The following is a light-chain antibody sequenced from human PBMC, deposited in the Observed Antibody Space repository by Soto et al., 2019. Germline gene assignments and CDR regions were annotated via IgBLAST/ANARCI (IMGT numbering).Light chain of an antibody. V-gene: IGKV3-20*01. CDR2: DAS. CDR1: QIVRSTY. CDR3: QHYGNSLWT. Sequence: VLTQSPGTLSLSPGESATLSCRASQIVRSTYLAWYQQKPGQAPRLLIYDASSRATDIPDRFSGSGSGTEFTPTISGLEPEDFAVYYCQHYGNSLWTFGQGTKVDIK. J-gene: IGKJ1*01.